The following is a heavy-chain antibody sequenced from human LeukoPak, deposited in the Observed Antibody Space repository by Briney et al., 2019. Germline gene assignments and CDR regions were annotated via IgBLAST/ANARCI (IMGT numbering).Heavy chain of an antibody. J-gene: IGHJ6*04. D-gene: IGHD2-21*02. V-gene: IGHV1-2*02. CDR1: GYTFTDYY. Sequence: ASVKVSCKTSGYTFTDYYIHWVRQAPGQGPEWMGWINPNSGGTNYAQNLQGRVTMTRDTSITTAYMELSRLRSDDTAVYYCARDNREVRGGDCFDVWGKGTTVTVSS. CDR2: INPNSGGT. CDR3: ARDNREVRGGDCFDV.